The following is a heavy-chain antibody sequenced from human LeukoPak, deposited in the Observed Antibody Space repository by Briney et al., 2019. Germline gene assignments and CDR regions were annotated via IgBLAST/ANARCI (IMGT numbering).Heavy chain of an antibody. D-gene: IGHD3-9*01. CDR3: ARRKRYYDILTGYSNPLHAFDI. CDR1: GFTFSDYY. J-gene: IGHJ3*02. V-gene: IGHV3-11*04. Sequence: GSLRLSCAASGFTFSDYYMSWIRQAPGKGLEWVPYISSSGSTIYYADSVKGRFTISRDNAKNSLYLQMNSLRAEDTAVYYCARRKRYYDILTGYSNPLHAFDIWGQGTMVTVSS. CDR2: ISSSGSTI.